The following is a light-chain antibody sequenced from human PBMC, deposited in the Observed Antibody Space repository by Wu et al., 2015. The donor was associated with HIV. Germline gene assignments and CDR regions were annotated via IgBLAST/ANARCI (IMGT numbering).Light chain of an antibody. CDR1: QSVSSY. V-gene: IGKV3-11*01. CDR2: DAS. Sequence: EILVTQSPAILSVSPGERATLSCRATQSVSSYLAWYQQKPGQAPRLLIYDASNRATGIPARFSGRGSGTDFTLTISSLEPEDFAVYYCQQRTSWPLTFGQGTRLEIK. J-gene: IGKJ5*01. CDR3: QQRTSWPLT.